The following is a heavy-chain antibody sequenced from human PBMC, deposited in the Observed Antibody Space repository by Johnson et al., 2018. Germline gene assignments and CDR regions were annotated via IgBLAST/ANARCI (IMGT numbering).Heavy chain of an antibody. D-gene: IGHD3-22*01. CDR3: ARPFYDSSGYYHNNAFDI. J-gene: IGHJ3*02. CDR1: GFTFSSYD. Sequence: VQLVESGGGLVQPGGSLRLSCAASGFTFSSYDMHWVRQATGKGLEWVSAIGTAGDTYYPGSVKGRFTISRDNAKNSLYLQMNSLRAEDTAVYYCARPFYDSSGYYHNNAFDIWGQGTMVTVSS. V-gene: IGHV3-13*01. CDR2: IGTAGDT.